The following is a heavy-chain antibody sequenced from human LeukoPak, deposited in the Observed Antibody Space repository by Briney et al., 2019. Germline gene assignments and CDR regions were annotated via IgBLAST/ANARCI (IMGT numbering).Heavy chain of an antibody. Sequence: GGSLRLSCAASGFTVSSHYMNWVRQAPGKGLEWVSLIYSGGGTYYADSVKGRFTISRHTSKNTLYLQMNSLRPEDTAVYYCARDPYGVGDFDHWGQGTLVTVSS. CDR1: GFTVSSHY. D-gene: IGHD1-26*01. J-gene: IGHJ4*02. CDR3: ARDPYGVGDFDH. CDR2: IYSGGGT. V-gene: IGHV3-53*04.